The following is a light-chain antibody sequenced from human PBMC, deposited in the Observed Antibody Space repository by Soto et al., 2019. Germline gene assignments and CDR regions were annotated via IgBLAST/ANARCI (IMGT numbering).Light chain of an antibody. V-gene: IGKV1-39*01. CDR2: AAS. CDR1: QSISNH. J-gene: IGKJ1*01. Sequence: DIQMTQSPSSLSASVEDRVIITCRASQSISNHLNWYQQKPGKAPKLLIFAASSLQSGVPSRFSGSRSGPDFTLTISSLQPEEFATYYCQQSYSSPPTFGQGTKVDI. CDR3: QQSYSSPPT.